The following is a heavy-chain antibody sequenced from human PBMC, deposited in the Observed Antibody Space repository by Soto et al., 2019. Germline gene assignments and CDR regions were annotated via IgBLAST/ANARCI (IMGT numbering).Heavy chain of an antibody. CDR3: ARVLRYSDWSSITGWFDP. J-gene: IGHJ5*02. V-gene: IGHV4-34*01. CDR1: GGSFSGYY. CDR2: INHSGST. Sequence: PSETLSLTCAVYGGSFSGYYWSWIRQPPGKGLEWIGEINHSGSTNYNPSLKSRVTISVDTSKNQFSLKLSSVTAADTAVYYCARVLRYSDWSSITGWFDPWGQGTLVTVSS. D-gene: IGHD3-9*01.